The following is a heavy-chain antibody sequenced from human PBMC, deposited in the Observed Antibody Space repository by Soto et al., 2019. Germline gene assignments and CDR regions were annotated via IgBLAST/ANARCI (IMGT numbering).Heavy chain of an antibody. J-gene: IGHJ6*03. CDR1: GFTLSKFG. Sequence: QEQLVESGGGVVQPGGSLRLSCEVSGFTLSKFGMHWVRQAPGKGLEWVAVLWYGGSNRYYAASVKGRFTVSGDSTKNAVSLQMNXXXAEXXAVXXXXXXPKAPFYYMDVWDKGATVTVSS. CDR3: XXXPKAPFYYMDV. CDR2: LWYGGSNR. V-gene: IGHV3-33*01.